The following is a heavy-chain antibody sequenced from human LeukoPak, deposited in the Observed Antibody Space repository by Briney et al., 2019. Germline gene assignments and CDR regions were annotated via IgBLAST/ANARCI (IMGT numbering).Heavy chain of an antibody. CDR2: ISSSSSYI. D-gene: IGHD6-13*01. CDR3: ARDLIAAAELYYYYGMDV. Sequence: GGSLRLSCAASGFTFSSYSMNWVRQAPGKGLEWVSSISSSSSYIYYADSVKGRFTISRDNAKNSLYLQMNSLRAEDTAVYYCARDLIAAAELYYYYGMDVWAKGPRSLSP. J-gene: IGHJ6*02. CDR1: GFTFSSYS. V-gene: IGHV3-21*01.